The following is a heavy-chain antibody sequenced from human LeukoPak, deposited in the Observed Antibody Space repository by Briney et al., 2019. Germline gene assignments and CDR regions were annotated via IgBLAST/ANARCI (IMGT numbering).Heavy chain of an antibody. D-gene: IGHD6-13*01. Sequence: PGGSLRLSCAASGFTFSSYAMSWVRQAPGKGLEWVSGISGSGGSTYYADSVKGRFTISRDNSKNTLYLQMNSLRAEDTAVYYCAKVSGIAAAGTLGYWGQGTLVTVSS. CDR2: ISGSGGST. CDR1: GFTFSSYA. J-gene: IGHJ4*02. CDR3: AKVSGIAAAGTLGY. V-gene: IGHV3-23*01.